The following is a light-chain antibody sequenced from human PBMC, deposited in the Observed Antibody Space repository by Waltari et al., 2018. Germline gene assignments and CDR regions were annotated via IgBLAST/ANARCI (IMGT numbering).Light chain of an antibody. CDR3: AAWDDGLSGPV. Sequence: QSVLTQPPSVSGTPGQGVTISCSGSSPNIGTNYVNWYQQLPRTAPNLLIFRNDQRPSGVPDRFSASKSGTSASLAISGLRSEDEADYYCAAWDDGLSGPVFGGGTKLTVL. J-gene: IGLJ3*02. V-gene: IGLV1-47*01. CDR1: SPNIGTNY. CDR2: RND.